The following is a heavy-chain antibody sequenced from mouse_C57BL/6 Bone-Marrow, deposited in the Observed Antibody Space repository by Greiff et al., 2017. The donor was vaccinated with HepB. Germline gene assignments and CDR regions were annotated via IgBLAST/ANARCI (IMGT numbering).Heavy chain of an antibody. Sequence: QVTLKESGPGILQSSQTLSLTCSFSGFSLSTSGMGVSWIRQPSGKGLEWLAHIYWDDDKRYNPFLKSRLTISKDTSRNQVFLKITSVDTADTATYYCARRAAYYSNYGYWYFDVWGTGTTVTVSA. CDR3: ARRAAYYSNYGYWYFDV. CDR1: GFSLSTSGMG. CDR2: IYWDDDK. D-gene: IGHD2-5*01. V-gene: IGHV8-12*01. J-gene: IGHJ1*03.